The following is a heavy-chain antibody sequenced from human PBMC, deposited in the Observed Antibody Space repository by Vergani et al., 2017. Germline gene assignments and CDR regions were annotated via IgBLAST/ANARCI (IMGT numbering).Heavy chain of an antibody. J-gene: IGHJ4*02. V-gene: IGHV5-51*03. CDR1: GYSFTSYW. Sequence: EVQLVQSGAEVKKPGESLKISCKGSGYSFTSYWIGWVRQMPGKGLEWMGIIYPGDSATRYSPSFQGQVTISADKYISTAYRQWSSLETSDTAMYYGSRRDRSGYCSGGSCHSFDYWGQGTLVTVSS. CDR3: SRRDRSGYCSGGSCHSFDY. D-gene: IGHD2-15*01. CDR2: IYPGDSAT.